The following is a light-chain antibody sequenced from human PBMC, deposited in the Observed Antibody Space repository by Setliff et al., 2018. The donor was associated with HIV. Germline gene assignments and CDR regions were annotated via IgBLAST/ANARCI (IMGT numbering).Light chain of an antibody. V-gene: IGLV2-11*01. CDR1: SSDVGGYNY. Sequence: QSVLTQPRSVSGSPGQSVTISCTGTSSDVGGYNYVSWYQQHPGKAPKLMIYDVSKRPSGVPDRFSGSKSGNTASLTISGLQAEDEADYYCCSYAGSYLDVFGTGTKGTVL. CDR3: CSYAGSYLDV. CDR2: DVS. J-gene: IGLJ1*01.